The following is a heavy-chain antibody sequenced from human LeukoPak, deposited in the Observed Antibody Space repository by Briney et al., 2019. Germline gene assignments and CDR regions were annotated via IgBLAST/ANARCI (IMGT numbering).Heavy chain of an antibody. D-gene: IGHD3-22*01. CDR1: GGSFSGYY. V-gene: IGHV4-34*01. CDR2: INHSGST. CDR3: ARDSSGYYYAY. Sequence: SETLSLTCAVYGGSFSGYYWSWIRQPPGKGLEWIGEINHSGSTNYNLSLKSRVTISVDTSKDQFSLKLSSVTAADTAVYYCARDSSGYYYAYWGQGTLVTVSS. J-gene: IGHJ4*02.